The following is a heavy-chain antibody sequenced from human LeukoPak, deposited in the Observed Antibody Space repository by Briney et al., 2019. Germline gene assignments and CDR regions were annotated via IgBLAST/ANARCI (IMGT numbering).Heavy chain of an antibody. CDR1: RFTFSNYV. Sequence: GGSLRLSCAASRFTFSNYVMNWVRQAPGKGLEWVSGIGGSDGSTYYADSVKGRFTISRDNSKNTLYLQMNSLRAEDTALYYCTKGTWIQLWSLFDSRGQGTLVTVSS. V-gene: IGHV3-23*01. D-gene: IGHD5-18*01. J-gene: IGHJ4*02. CDR3: TKGTWIQLWSLFDS. CDR2: IGGSDGST.